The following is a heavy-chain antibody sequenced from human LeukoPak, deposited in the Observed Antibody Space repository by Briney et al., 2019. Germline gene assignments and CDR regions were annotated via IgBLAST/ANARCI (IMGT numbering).Heavy chain of an antibody. V-gene: IGHV3-7*01. CDR3: ARCSSGWLGIYYYYGMDV. J-gene: IGHJ6*02. Sequence: GGSLRLSCAASGFTFSSYWTSWVRQAPGKGLEWVANIKQDGSEKYYVDSVKGRFTISRDNAKNSLYLQMNSLRAEDTAVYYCARCSSGWLGIYYYYGMDVWGQGTTVTVSS. CDR2: IKQDGSEK. CDR1: GFTFSSYW. D-gene: IGHD6-19*01.